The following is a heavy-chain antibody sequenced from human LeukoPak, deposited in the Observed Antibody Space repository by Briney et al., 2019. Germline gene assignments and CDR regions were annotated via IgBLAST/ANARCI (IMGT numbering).Heavy chain of an antibody. Sequence: QTGRSLRLSCAASGFTFSSYAMHWVRQAPGKGLEWVAVISYDGSNKYYADSVKGRFSISRDDAKSSVFLQVNSLRDEDTAIYYCAISASGNLFGSWGQGTPVTVSS. CDR3: AISASGNLFGS. CDR2: ISYDGSNK. V-gene: IGHV3-30*07. CDR1: GFTFSSYA. D-gene: IGHD4-23*01. J-gene: IGHJ5*02.